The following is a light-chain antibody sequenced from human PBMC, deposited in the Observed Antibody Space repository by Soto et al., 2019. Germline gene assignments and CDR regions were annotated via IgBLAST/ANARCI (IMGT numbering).Light chain of an antibody. V-gene: IGLV1-40*01. Sequence: QSVLTQPPSVSGAPGQRVTISCTGSSSNIGAGYDVHWYQQRPGTAPKLLIFGNINRPSGVPERFSGSKSGTSASRTITGLQAEDEGDYYCQSYDSTLSDRYVFGTGTKLTVL. CDR3: QSYDSTLSDRYV. CDR2: GNI. J-gene: IGLJ1*01. CDR1: SSNIGAGYD.